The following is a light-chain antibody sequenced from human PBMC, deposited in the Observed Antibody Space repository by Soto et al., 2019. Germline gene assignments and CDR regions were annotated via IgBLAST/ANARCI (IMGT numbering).Light chain of an antibody. V-gene: IGLV1-40*01. J-gene: IGLJ1*01. CDR3: QSYDTSLRGLGV. Sequence: QLVLTQPPSVSGAPGQRVTISCIGSSSDIGAGYDVHWYQQLPGAAPKLLIYGNTDRPSGVPDRFSGSKSGTSASLAITGLQAEDEADYYCQSYDTSLRGLGVFGTGTKVTVL. CDR1: SSDIGAGYD. CDR2: GNT.